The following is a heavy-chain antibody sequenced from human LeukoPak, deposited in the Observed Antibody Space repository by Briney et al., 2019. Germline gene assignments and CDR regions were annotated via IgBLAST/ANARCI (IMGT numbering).Heavy chain of an antibody. CDR3: ARALVRGVRINWFDP. D-gene: IGHD3-10*01. Sequence: SQTLSLTCTVSGGSISSGSYYWSWIRQPAGKGLEWIGRIYTSGSTNYNPSLKRRVTISVDTSKNQFSLKLSSVTAADTAVYYCARALVRGVRINWFDPWGQGTLVTVSS. CDR2: IYTSGST. V-gene: IGHV4-61*02. CDR1: GGSISSGSYY. J-gene: IGHJ5*02.